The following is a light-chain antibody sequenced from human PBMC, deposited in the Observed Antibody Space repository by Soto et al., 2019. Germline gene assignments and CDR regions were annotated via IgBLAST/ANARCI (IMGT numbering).Light chain of an antibody. Sequence: EIVLTQSPGTVSLSPGERATLSCRASQSVSSNYLAWYQQKPGQAPRLLIYGASSRATGIPDRFSGSGSGTVLTLTISRLEPEDYAVYYCQQYGGLPRTFGQGTKVEIK. J-gene: IGKJ1*01. CDR1: QSVSSNY. CDR2: GAS. V-gene: IGKV3-20*01. CDR3: QQYGGLPRT.